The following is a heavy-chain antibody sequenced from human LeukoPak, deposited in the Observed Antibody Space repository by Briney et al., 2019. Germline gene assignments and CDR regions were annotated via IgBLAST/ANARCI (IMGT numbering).Heavy chain of an antibody. D-gene: IGHD6-13*01. V-gene: IGHV3-21*01. CDR1: GFTFSSYN. CDR2: ISHSSSDT. Sequence: GGSLRLSCAASGFTFSSYNMNWVRQAPGKGLEWVSSISHSSSDTYYADSVKGRFTISSDNAKNSLYLQMNSLRAEDMAVYYWARIPAIAGIDYWGQGTLVTVSS. J-gene: IGHJ4*02. CDR3: ARIPAIAGIDY.